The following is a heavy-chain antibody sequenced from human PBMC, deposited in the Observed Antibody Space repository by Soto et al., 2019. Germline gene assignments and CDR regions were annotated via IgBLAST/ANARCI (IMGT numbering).Heavy chain of an antibody. CDR3: ARGGDYDGTFDY. D-gene: IGHD4-17*01. V-gene: IGHV4-31*03. J-gene: IGHJ4*02. CDR2: IYYSGST. CDR1: GGSISSGGYY. Sequence: PSETLSLTCTVSGGSISSGGYYWSWIRQHPGKGLEWIGYIYYSGSTYHNPSLKSRVTISVDTSKNQFSLKLSSVTAADTAVYYCARGGDYDGTFDYWGQGTLVTVSS.